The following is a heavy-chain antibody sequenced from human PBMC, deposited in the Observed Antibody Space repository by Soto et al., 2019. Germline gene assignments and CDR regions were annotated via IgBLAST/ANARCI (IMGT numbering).Heavy chain of an antibody. CDR3: AKDRAPDSSSKINGFDP. D-gene: IGHD6-6*01. CDR1: GFTFSSYA. CDR2: ISGSGGST. V-gene: IGHV3-23*01. Sequence: EVQLLESGGGLVQPGGSLRLSCAASGFTFSSYAMSWVRQAPGKGLEWVSAISGSGGSTYYADSVKGRFTISRDNSKNKLYLQMNSLRAEDTAVYYCAKDRAPDSSSKINGFDPWCQGTLVTVSS. J-gene: IGHJ5*02.